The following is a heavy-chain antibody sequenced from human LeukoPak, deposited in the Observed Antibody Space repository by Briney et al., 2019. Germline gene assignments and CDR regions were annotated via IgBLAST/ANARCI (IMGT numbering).Heavy chain of an antibody. CDR2: ISSSGGST. Sequence: PGASLRLSCAASGFTFSSYTMSWVRQAPGKGREWVSSISSSGGSTYYADSVKCRFTISRDNSKTTLYLQMNSLRAEDTAVYYCAKALIAVAGTPGDYWGQGTLVTVSS. CDR3: AKALIAVAGTPGDY. D-gene: IGHD6-19*01. CDR1: GFTFSSYT. V-gene: IGHV3-23*01. J-gene: IGHJ4*02.